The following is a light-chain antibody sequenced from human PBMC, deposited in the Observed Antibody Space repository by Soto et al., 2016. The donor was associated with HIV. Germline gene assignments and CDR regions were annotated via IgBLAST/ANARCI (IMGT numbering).Light chain of an antibody. CDR3: QQANNFPWT. J-gene: IGKJ1*01. CDR2: VAS. CDR1: QSVSWW. V-gene: IGKV1-12*01. Sequence: DAQMTQSPSTLSASVGDRVTITCRASQSVSWWLAWYQQKPGKAPKLLIYVASSLQSGVPSRFSGSGSGTDFTLTISSLQPEDFATYYCQQANNFPWTFGQGTKVEIK.